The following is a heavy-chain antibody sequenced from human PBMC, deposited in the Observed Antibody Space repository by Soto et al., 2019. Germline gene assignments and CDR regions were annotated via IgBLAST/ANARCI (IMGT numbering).Heavy chain of an antibody. Sequence: SETLSLTCTVSRGSINNPYWTWIRQPPGKRLEWIGYIHYTGSTNYNPSLRGRVTMSMDTSKNQFSLKLTSVTAADTAVYYCVRVAGGGLFDYWGPGNLVTVSS. D-gene: IGHD2-15*01. CDR2: IHYTGST. CDR1: RGSINNPY. J-gene: IGHJ4*02. CDR3: VRVAGGGLFDY. V-gene: IGHV4-59*11.